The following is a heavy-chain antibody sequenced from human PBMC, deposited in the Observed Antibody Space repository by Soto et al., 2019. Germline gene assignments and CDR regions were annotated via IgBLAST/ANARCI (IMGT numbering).Heavy chain of an antibody. CDR1: GFTFSSYG. J-gene: IGHJ5*02. CDR2: ISYDGSNK. V-gene: IGHV3-30*18. D-gene: IGHD4-17*01. CDR3: AKDLRHGDYIPWFDP. Sequence: GGSLRLSCAASGFTFSSYGMHWVRQAPGKGLEWVAVISYDGSNKYYADSVKGRFTISRDNSKNTLYLQMNSLRAEDTAVYYCAKDLRHGDYIPWFDPWGQGTLVTVSS.